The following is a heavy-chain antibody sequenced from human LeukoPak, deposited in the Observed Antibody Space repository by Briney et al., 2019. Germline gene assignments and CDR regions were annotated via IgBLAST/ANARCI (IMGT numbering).Heavy chain of an antibody. CDR3: ASFHSSGWDKFDY. J-gene: IGHJ4*02. CDR1: GFTFSSYS. D-gene: IGHD6-19*01. Sequence: PGGSLRLSCAASGFTFSSYSMNWVRQAPGKGLEWVSSISSSSSYIYYADSVKGRFTISRDNAKNSLYLQMNSLRAEDTAVYYCASFHSSGWDKFDYWGQGTLVTVS. CDR2: ISSSSSYI. V-gene: IGHV3-21*01.